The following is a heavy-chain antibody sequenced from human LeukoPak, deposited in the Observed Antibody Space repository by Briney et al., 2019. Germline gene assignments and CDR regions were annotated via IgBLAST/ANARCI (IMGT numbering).Heavy chain of an antibody. CDR3: ARHPTGYMDV. D-gene: IGHD1-14*01. V-gene: IGHV5-51*01. Sequence: GASLQISSQGSGYSFTSYWIGWVRPMPGKGLEWMGIIYPGDSDTRYSPSFQGQVTISADKSISTAYLQWSSLKASDTAMYYCARHPTGYMDVWGKGTTVTVSS. J-gene: IGHJ6*03. CDR1: GYSFTSYW. CDR2: IYPGDSDT.